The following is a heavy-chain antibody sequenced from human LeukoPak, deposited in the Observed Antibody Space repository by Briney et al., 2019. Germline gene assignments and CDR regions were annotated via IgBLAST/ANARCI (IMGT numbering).Heavy chain of an antibody. CDR2: IGGSGSNT. CDR3: AKDPMTTLTTGWYFDV. CDR1: GFTFSSYA. J-gene: IGHJ2*01. D-gene: IGHD4-17*01. Sequence: GGSLRLSCAASGFTFSSYAMTWVRQAPGKGLEWVSSIGGSGSNTFYADSVKGRFTISRDNPRNTLFLQMNSLGAEDTAIYYCAKDPMTTLTTGWYFDVWGRGTLVTVSS. V-gene: IGHV3-23*01.